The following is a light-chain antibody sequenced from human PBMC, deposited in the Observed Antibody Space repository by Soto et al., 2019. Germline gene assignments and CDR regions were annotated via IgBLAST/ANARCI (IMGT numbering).Light chain of an antibody. J-gene: IGKJ4*01. CDR3: QQYDNLPRT. V-gene: IGKV1-33*01. CDR2: DAS. Sequence: DIQMTQSPSSLSASVGDRVTITCQASQDISNYLNWYQQKPGKAPKLLIYDASNLETGVPSSFSGSGSETDFTFTISSLQPEDIATYSCQQYDNLPRTFGGGTKVEIK. CDR1: QDISNY.